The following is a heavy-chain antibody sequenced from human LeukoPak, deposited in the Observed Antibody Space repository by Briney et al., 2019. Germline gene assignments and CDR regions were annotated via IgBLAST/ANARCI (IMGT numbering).Heavy chain of an antibody. CDR3: ARDYHGSGSLTTFDS. D-gene: IGHD3-10*01. CDR2: INPTGGSA. J-gene: IGHJ4*02. V-gene: IGHV1-46*01. CDR1: GYTFTSFY. Sequence: ASVKVSCTASGYTFTSFYMHWVRQAPGQGLEWLGIINPTGGSASSAQKFQGRVTLTRDTSTSTVYMELSSLRSEDTAVYYCARDYHGSGSLTTFDSWGQGTLVTVSS.